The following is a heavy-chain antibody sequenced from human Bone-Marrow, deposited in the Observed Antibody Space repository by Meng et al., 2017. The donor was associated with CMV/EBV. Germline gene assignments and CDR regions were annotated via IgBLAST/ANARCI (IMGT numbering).Heavy chain of an antibody. J-gene: IGHJ6*02. V-gene: IGHV3-23*01. CDR1: GFTFSSYA. CDR2: IINIGGNT. CDR3: AKSDRTSYYVYYLDV. Sequence: GESLKISCAASGFTFSSYAMTWVRQAPGKGLEWVSLIINIGGNTYYADSVKGRFTISSDNSKNTLYLQMNSLRAEDTAVYYCAKSDRTSYYVYYLDVWGQGTTVTVSS. D-gene: IGHD1-26*01.